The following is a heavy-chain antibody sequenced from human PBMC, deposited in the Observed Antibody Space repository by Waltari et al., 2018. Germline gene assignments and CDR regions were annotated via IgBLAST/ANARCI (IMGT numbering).Heavy chain of an antibody. CDR2: IYHSGST. CDR3: ARHIRYVVFDY. J-gene: IGHJ4*02. Sequence: QVQLQESGPGLVKTSETLSLTCAVSGYSISSGYYWGWIRQPPGKGLEWIGSIYHSGSTYYNPSLKSRVTISVDTSKNQFSLKLSSVTAADTAVYYCARHIRYVVFDYWGQGTLVTVSS. D-gene: IGHD2-21*01. V-gene: IGHV4-38-2*01. CDR1: GYSISSGYY.